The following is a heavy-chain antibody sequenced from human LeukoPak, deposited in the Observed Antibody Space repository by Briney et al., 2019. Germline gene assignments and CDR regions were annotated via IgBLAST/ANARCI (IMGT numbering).Heavy chain of an antibody. CDR2: ISSSGSTI. CDR3: ARDSGVGATTFDY. D-gene: IGHD1-26*01. Sequence: GGSLRLSCAASGFKFSDFWMTWVRRTPGKGLEWVSYISSSGSTIYYADSVKGRFTISRDNAKNSLYLQMNSLRAEDTAVYYCARDSGVGATTFDYWGQGTLVTVSS. J-gene: IGHJ4*02. CDR1: GFKFSDFW. V-gene: IGHV3-11*01.